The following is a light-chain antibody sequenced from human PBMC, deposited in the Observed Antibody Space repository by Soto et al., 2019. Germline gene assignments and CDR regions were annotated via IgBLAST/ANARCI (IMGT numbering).Light chain of an antibody. CDR1: QSVSSN. Sequence: EIVLTQSPATLSASPGDRATLSCRASQSVSSNLAWYQQKPGPAPRLLXYGASTRATGIPARFSGSGSGTEFTLTISSLQSEDFAVYFCQQYNNWPPTWTFGQGTKVDIK. V-gene: IGKV3-15*01. CDR3: QQYNNWPPTWT. CDR2: GAS. J-gene: IGKJ1*01.